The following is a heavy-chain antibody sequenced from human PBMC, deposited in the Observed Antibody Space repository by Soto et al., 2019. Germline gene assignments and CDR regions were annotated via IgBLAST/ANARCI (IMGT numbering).Heavy chain of an antibody. Sequence: DVQLLEAGGGLVQPGGSLRLSCAASGFTFSAYYMAWVRQAPGKGLEWVSTINGRGDDTHYPDSVEDRFTVSRDGSKSTLYLQMNSLRAEDTAIYYCARFGNHFLANWGQGTRVTVSS. J-gene: IGHJ4*02. CDR3: ARFGNHFLAN. D-gene: IGHD3-10*01. CDR2: INGRGDDT. CDR1: GFTFSAYY. V-gene: IGHV3-23*01.